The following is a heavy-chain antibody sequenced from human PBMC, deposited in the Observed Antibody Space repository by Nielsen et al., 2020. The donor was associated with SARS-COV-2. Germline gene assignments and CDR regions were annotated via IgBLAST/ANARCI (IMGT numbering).Heavy chain of an antibody. CDR1: GFIFSDYN. CDR2: ISTRSSST. Sequence: GGSLRLSCAASGFIFSDYNMNWVRQAPGKGLKWVSYISTRSSSTYYADFVKGRFTISRDNAKDSLYLQMNSLRAEDTAVYYCVVMYGDSSRRNWFDPWGQGTLVTVSS. CDR3: VVMYGDSSRRNWFDP. J-gene: IGHJ5*02. V-gene: IGHV3-48*01. D-gene: IGHD4-17*01.